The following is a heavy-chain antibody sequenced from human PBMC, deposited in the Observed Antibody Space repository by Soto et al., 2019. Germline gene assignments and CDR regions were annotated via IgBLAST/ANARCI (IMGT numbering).Heavy chain of an antibody. CDR2: IKQDGSEK. CDR3: ARGVGGGLGYYFDY. V-gene: IGHV3-7*01. CDR1: GFTFSSYW. Sequence: GGSLRLSCAASGFTFSSYWMSWVRQAPGKGLEWVANIKQDGSEKYYVDSVKGRFTISRDNAKNSLYLQMNSLRAEDTAVYYCARGVGGGLGYYFDYWGQGTLVTVSS. J-gene: IGHJ4*02. D-gene: IGHD3-10*01.